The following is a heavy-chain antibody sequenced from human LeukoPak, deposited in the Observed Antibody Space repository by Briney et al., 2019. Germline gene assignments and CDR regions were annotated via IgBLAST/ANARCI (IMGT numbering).Heavy chain of an antibody. Sequence: PGGSLRLSCAASGFTFDTYAMTWVRQAPGKGLERVSVIDKSGGNIHYLDSAKGRFTISRDNSKNTLYLQMNNLRVEDTAVYYCAKYRQTGEPSDYWGQGTLVAVSS. J-gene: IGHJ4*02. CDR2: IDKSGGNI. D-gene: IGHD7-27*01. CDR1: GFTFDTYA. CDR3: AKYRQTGEPSDY. V-gene: IGHV3-23*01.